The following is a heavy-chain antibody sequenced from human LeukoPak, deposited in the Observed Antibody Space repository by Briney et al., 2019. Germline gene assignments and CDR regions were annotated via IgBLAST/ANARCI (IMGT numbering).Heavy chain of an antibody. CDR1: GFSFSSYG. CDR3: ATNGALYHNWYFDL. D-gene: IGHD2-2*01. J-gene: IGHJ2*01. V-gene: IGHV3-30*02. CDR2: IRYDGSNK. Sequence: GGSLRLSCAASGFSFSSYGIHWVRQAPGKGLEWVAFIRYDGSNKYYADSVKGRFTIFRDNSKNTLYLQMNILRPEDTAVYYCATNGALYHNWYFDLWGRGTLVTASS.